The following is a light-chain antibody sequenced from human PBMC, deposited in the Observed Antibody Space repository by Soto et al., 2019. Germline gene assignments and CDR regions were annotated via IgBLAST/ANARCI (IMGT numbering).Light chain of an antibody. V-gene: IGLV1-40*01. Sequence: QSVLTQPPSVSGAPGQRVTISCTGSSSNIGADYGVHWYRQLPGTAPKLLIFRNSHRPSGVPDRFSGSKSDTSASLAITGLQAEDEADYYCQSYDSSLSGFVFGTGTKVTVL. CDR3: QSYDSSLSGFV. J-gene: IGLJ1*01. CDR2: RNS. CDR1: SSNIGADYG.